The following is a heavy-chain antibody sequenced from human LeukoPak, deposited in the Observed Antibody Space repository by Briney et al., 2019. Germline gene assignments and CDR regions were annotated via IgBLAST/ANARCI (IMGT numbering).Heavy chain of an antibody. CDR1: GXTFSSCD. J-gene: IGHJ4*02. CDR3: AAGAGILSGYYVY. V-gene: IGHV3-23*01. CDR2: ISGSGDST. Sequence: PGGSLRLSCAASGXTFSSCDMTWVRQAPGKGPEWVSAISGSGDSTSYADSVKGRFTISRDNSKNTLHLQMNSLRAEDTAIYYCAAGAGILSGYYVYWGQGTLVTVSS. D-gene: IGHD3-9*01.